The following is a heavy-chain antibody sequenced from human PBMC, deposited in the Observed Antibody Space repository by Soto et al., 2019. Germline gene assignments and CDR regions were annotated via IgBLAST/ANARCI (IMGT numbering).Heavy chain of an antibody. Sequence: GASVKVSCKASGYTFTGYYIHWVRQAPGQGLQWMGWINPNSGGTNYAQKFQGRVTMTRDTSISTAYMELSSLTSDDAAVYHCARSIAAAATWFDPWGQGTLVTVSS. CDR3: ARSIAAAATWFDP. CDR1: GYTFTGYY. J-gene: IGHJ5*02. D-gene: IGHD6-13*01. CDR2: INPNSGGT. V-gene: IGHV1-2*02.